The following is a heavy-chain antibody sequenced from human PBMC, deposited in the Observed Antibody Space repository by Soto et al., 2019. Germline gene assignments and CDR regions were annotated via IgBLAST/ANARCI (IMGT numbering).Heavy chain of an antibody. D-gene: IGHD3-3*01. V-gene: IGHV3-15*01. CDR3: TTDIVFGVVMPFDY. J-gene: IGHJ4*01. CDR2: IKSKTDGGTT. Sequence: EVQLVESGGGLVKPGGSLRLSCAASGFTFSNAWMSWVRQAPGKGLEWVGRIKSKTDGGTTDYAAPVKGRFTISRDDSKNTLYLQMNSLKTEDTAVYYCTTDIVFGVVMPFDYWGHGTLVTVSS. CDR1: GFTFSNAW.